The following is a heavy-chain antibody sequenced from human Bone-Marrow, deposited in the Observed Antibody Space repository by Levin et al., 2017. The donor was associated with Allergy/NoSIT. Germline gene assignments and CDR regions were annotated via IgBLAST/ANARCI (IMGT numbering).Heavy chain of an antibody. V-gene: IGHV3-21*01. CDR1: GFTFSSYS. Sequence: GESLKISCAASGFTFSSYSMNWVRQAPGKGLEWVSSISSSSSYIYYADSVKGRFTISRDNAKNSLYLQMNSLRAEDTAVYYCARGPGDCDYWGQGTLVTVSS. J-gene: IGHJ4*02. D-gene: IGHD2-21*02. CDR3: ARGPGDCDY. CDR2: ISSSSSYI.